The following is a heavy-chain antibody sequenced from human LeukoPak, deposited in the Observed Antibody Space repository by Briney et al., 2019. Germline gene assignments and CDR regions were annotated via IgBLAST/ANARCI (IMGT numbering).Heavy chain of an antibody. V-gene: IGHV4-38-2*02. CDR1: GYSISSGYY. J-gene: IGHJ4*02. CDR3: ARVVSLGYDSSGLVDY. Sequence: PSETLSLTCTVSGYSISSGYYWGWIRQPPGKGPEWIGTISHYGSTYYNPSLKSRVTISVDTSKNQFSLKLSSVTAADTAVYYCARVVSLGYDSSGLVDYWGQGTLVTVSS. CDR2: ISHYGST. D-gene: IGHD3-22*01.